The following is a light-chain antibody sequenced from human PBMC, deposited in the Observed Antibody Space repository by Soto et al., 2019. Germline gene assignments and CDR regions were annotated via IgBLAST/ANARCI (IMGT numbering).Light chain of an antibody. V-gene: IGLV1-40*01. CDR1: SSNIGAGYD. CDR3: QSYESSLSGWI. Sequence: QSVLTQPPSVSGAPGQRVTISCTGSSSNIGAGYDVHWYQQLPGTAPKLLIYGNTNRPSGVPDRFSASKSGTSASLAITGLQAEDEADYYCQSYESSLSGWIFGGGTKVTVL. J-gene: IGLJ2*01. CDR2: GNT.